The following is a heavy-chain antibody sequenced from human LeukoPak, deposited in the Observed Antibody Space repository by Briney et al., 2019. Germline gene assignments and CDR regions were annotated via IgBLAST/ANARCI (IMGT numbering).Heavy chain of an antibody. CDR3: AKEFFDTMIVVVSSYYFDY. V-gene: IGHV3-30-3*01. Sequence: TGGSLRLSCAASGFIFSSYVMHWVRQAPGKGLEWVAVISYDGSNKYYADSAMGRFTISRDNSKNRLYLQMNSLRAEDTAVYYCAKEFFDTMIVVVSSYYFDYWGQGTLVTVSS. D-gene: IGHD3-22*01. CDR1: GFIFSSYV. J-gene: IGHJ4*02. CDR2: ISYDGSNK.